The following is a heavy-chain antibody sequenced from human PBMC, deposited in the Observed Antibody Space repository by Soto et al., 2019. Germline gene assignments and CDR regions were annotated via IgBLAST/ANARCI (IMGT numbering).Heavy chain of an antibody. CDR3: ARNLMDYDILTGYYMGYYFDY. CDR1: GYTFTSYA. J-gene: IGHJ4*02. CDR2: INAGNGNT. Sequence: ASEKVSCKASGYTFTSYAMHWVRQAPGQRLEWMGWINAGNGNTKYSQKFQGRVTITRDTSASTAYMELSSLRSEDTAVYYCARNLMDYDILTGYYMGYYFDYWGPGTLVTLSS. D-gene: IGHD3-9*01. V-gene: IGHV1-3*01.